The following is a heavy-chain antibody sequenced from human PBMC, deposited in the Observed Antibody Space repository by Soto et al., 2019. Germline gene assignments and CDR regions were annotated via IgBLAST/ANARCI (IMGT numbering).Heavy chain of an antibody. D-gene: IGHD5-18*01. J-gene: IGHJ6*02. Sequence: QVHLVESGGGVVRPGRSLRLACEASGFTFSTYGMHWVRQAPGKGLQWVAGIWYDGTNAYYADSVKGRFTISRDNSKDTLYLEMNNLRTEETAVYYCARVEAPLIHSDHYYYGMDVWGQGTTVTV. CDR1: GFTFSTYG. V-gene: IGHV3-33*01. CDR2: IWYDGTNA. CDR3: ARVEAPLIHSDHYYYGMDV.